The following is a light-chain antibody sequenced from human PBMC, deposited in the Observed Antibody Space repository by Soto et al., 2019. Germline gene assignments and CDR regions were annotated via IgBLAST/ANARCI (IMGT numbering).Light chain of an antibody. CDR3: CSYAGSSTLYV. Sequence: QSVLTQPASVSGSPGQSITISCTGTSSDVGNYNLVSWYQQHPGKAPKLMIFEGRKRPSGVSNRFSGSKSGNTASLTISGLQAEDEADYYCCSYAGSSTLYVFGTGTKVTVL. CDR2: EGR. J-gene: IGLJ1*01. V-gene: IGLV2-23*01. CDR1: SSDVGNYNL.